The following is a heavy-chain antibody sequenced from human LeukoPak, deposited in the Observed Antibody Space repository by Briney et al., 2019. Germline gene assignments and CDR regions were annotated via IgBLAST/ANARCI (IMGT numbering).Heavy chain of an antibody. CDR3: ARVGGGYYFDY. CDR2: IYSGGST. D-gene: IGHD3-16*01. J-gene: IGHJ4*02. V-gene: IGHV3-53*01. CDR1: GFTVSSNY. Sequence: GGSLRLSXAASGFTVSSNYMSWVRQAPGKGLEWVSVIYSGGSTYYADSVKGRFTISRDNSKNTLYLQMNSLRAEDTAVYYCARVGGGYYFDYRGQGTLVTVSS.